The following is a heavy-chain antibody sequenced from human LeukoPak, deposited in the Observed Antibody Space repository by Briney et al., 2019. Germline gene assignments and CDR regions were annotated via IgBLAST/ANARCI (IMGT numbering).Heavy chain of an antibody. D-gene: IGHD6-19*01. CDR1: GYTFTGYY. V-gene: IGHV1-2*02. Sequence: ASVKVSCKASGYTFTGYYMHWVRQAPGQGLEWMGWINPNSGGTNYAQKFQGRVTMTRDTSISTAYMELSRLRSDDTAVYYCARAIAVAGTEWFDPWGQGTLVTVCS. J-gene: IGHJ5*02. CDR2: INPNSGGT. CDR3: ARAIAVAGTEWFDP.